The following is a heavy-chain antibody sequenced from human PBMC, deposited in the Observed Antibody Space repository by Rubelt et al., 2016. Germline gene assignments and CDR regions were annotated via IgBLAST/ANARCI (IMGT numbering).Heavy chain of an antibody. CDR2: ISGSGGST. V-gene: IGHV3-23*04. CDR1: GFTFSSYA. D-gene: IGHD6-13*01. Sequence: VQLVESGGGVVQPGRSLRLSCAASGFTFSSYAMHWVRQAPGKGLEWVSAISGSGGSTYFADSVKGRFTISRDNSKNTLYLQMNSLRAEDTAVYYCTTRWQQLVLFDPWGQGTLVTVSS. CDR3: TTRWQQLVLFDP. J-gene: IGHJ5*02.